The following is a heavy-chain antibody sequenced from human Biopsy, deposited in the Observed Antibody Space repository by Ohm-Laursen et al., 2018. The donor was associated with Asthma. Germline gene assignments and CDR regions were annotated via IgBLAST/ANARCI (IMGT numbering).Heavy chain of an antibody. CDR1: GFSLSSSGAN. CDR3: TRHNDY. D-gene: IGHD1-14*01. Sequence: TQTLTLTGSFSGFSLSSSGANVNWIRQPPGKALEWLPRIDWEEDKFYSTSLRTRLTISKGSSEDQVVLTMTNMGPVDTATYYCTRHNDYWGPGILVTVSS. V-gene: IGHV2-70*04. CDR2: IDWEEDK. J-gene: IGHJ4*02.